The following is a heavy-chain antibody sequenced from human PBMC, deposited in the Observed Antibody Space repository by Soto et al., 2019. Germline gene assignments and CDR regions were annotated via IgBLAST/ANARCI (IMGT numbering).Heavy chain of an antibody. Sequence: QVQLVESGGGVVQPGRSLRLSCAASGFTFSSYAMHWVRQAPGKGLEWVAVISYDGSNKYYADSVKGRFTISRDNSKNTLYLQMHSLRAEDTAVYYCASPMWRNDYNWGYFDLWGRGTLVTVSS. CDR2: ISYDGSNK. J-gene: IGHJ2*01. V-gene: IGHV3-30-3*01. D-gene: IGHD4-4*01. CDR1: GFTFSSYA. CDR3: ASPMWRNDYNWGYFDL.